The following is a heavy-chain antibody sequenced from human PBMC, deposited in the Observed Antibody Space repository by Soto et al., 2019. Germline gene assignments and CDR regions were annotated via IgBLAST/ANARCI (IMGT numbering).Heavy chain of an antibody. CDR3: ARDRIQADRYYHYGMDV. V-gene: IGHV4-59*12. Sequence: SETLSLTCTVSGDSISNSYWSWIRQPPGKGLEWIGYIYHSGSTNYNPSLKSRVTISVDTSKNQFSLKLNSVTAADTAVYYCARDRIQADRYYHYGMDVWGQGTTATVSS. CDR1: GDSISNSY. J-gene: IGHJ6*02. CDR2: IYHSGST. D-gene: IGHD5-18*01.